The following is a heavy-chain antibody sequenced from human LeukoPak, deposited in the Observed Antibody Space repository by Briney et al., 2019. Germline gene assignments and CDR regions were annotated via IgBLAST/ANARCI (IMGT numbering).Heavy chain of an antibody. V-gene: IGHV1-2*06. J-gene: IGHJ6*03. CDR2: INPNSGGT. D-gene: IGHD3-10*01. CDR3: AKSVSTRGVISYYYYMDV. CDR1: GYTFTGYY. Sequence: ASVKVSCKASGYTFTGYYMHWVRQAPGQGLEWMGRINPNSGGTNYAQKFQGRVTMTRDTSISTAYMELSRLRSDDTAVYYCAKSVSTRGVISYYYYMDVWGKGTTVTISS.